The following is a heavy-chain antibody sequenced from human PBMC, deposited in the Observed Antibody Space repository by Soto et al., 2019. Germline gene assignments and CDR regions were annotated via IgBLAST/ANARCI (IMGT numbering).Heavy chain of an antibody. D-gene: IGHD6-13*01. V-gene: IGHV3-21*01. Sequence: GGSLRLSCAAAGLNFSSYSMNWVRQAPGKGLEWVSSISSSSSYIYYADSVKGRFTISRDNAKNSLYLQMNSLRAEDTAVYYCARDEAAAAFDIWGQGTMVTVSS. CDR1: GLNFSSYS. J-gene: IGHJ3*02. CDR3: ARDEAAAAFDI. CDR2: ISSSSSYI.